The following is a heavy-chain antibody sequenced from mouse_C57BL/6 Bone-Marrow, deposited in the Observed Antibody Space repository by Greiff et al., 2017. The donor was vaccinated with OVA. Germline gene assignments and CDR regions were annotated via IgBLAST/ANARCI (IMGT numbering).Heavy chain of an antibody. CDR1: GYTFTSYW. CDR3: AREDYYGSRAYAMDY. D-gene: IGHD1-1*01. CDR2: IYPGSGST. V-gene: IGHV1-55*01. J-gene: IGHJ4*01. Sequence: VQLQQPGAELVKPGASVKMSCKASGYTFTSYWITWVKQRPGQGLEWIGDIYPGSGSTNYNEKFKSKATLTVDTSSSTAYMQLSSLTSEDSAVXYCAREDYYGSRAYAMDYWGQGTSVTVSS.